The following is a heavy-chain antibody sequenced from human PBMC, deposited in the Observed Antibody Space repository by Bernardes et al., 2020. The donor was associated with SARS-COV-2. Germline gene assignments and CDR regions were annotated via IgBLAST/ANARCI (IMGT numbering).Heavy chain of an antibody. V-gene: IGHV3-23*01. D-gene: IGHD3-16*01. CDR2: IRTSGDTP. Sequence: GGSLRLSCAASGFAFSSYAISWVRQAPGKGLEWVSAIRTSGDTPYYAASVKGRFTISRDNSKNTLYLHMKSLRVDDTAVYYCARETTTNLGPFDPWGQGTLVAVSS. CDR3: ARETTTNLGPFDP. CDR1: GFAFSSYA. J-gene: IGHJ5*02.